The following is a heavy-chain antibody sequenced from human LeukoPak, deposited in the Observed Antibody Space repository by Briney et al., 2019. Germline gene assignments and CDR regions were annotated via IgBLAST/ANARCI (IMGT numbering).Heavy chain of an antibody. Sequence: PAGSLRLSCAVSGFSFSSYGMRWVRQPAGKGLEWVARISYDGSNKYYADSVKGRFTISRDNSKNTLYLQMNSLRAEDTAVYYCAKVKVGATSFHLYFDYWGQGTLVTVSS. V-gene: IGHV3-30*18. D-gene: IGHD1-26*01. CDR3: AKVKVGATSFHLYFDY. CDR1: GFSFSSYG. CDR2: ISYDGSNK. J-gene: IGHJ4*02.